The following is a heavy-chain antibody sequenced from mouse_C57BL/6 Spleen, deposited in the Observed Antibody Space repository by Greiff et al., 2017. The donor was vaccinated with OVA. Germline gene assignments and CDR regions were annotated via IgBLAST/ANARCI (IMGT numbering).Heavy chain of an antibody. V-gene: IGHV3-6*01. J-gene: IGHJ4*01. Sequence: EVQLQESGPGLVKPSQSLSLTCSVTGYSITSGYYWNWIRQFPGNKLEWMGYISYDGSNNYNPSLKNRISITRDTSKNQFFLKLNSVTTEDTATYYCARRDYDGGYYAMDYWGQGTSVTVSS. D-gene: IGHD2-4*01. CDR1: GYSITSGYY. CDR2: ISYDGSN. CDR3: ARRDYDGGYYAMDY.